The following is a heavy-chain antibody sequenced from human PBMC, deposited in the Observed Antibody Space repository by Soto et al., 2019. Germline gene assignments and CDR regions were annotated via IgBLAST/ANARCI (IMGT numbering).Heavy chain of an antibody. CDR1: GGTFSSYA. J-gene: IGHJ4*02. V-gene: IGHV1-69*06. CDR2: IIPIFGTA. D-gene: IGHD3-16*01. CDR3: ARVRRAMLEAYYFDY. Sequence: QVQLVQSGAEVKKPGSSVKVSCKASGGTFSSYAINWVRQAPGQGLEWMGGIIPIFGTANYAQKFQGRVTITADKSTSTAYMELSSLRSEDTAEYYCARVRRAMLEAYYFDYWGQGTLVTVSS.